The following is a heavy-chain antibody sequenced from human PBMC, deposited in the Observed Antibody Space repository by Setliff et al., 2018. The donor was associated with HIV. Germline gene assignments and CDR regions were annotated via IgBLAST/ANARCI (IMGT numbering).Heavy chain of an antibody. CDR2: INSDGTST. Sequence: PGGSLRLSCAASGFIFSSYAMHWVRQAPGKGLVWVSRINSDGTSTTYADSVKGRFTISRDNAKNSLYLQMNSLRAEDTAVYYCARAVHSGWYYFDYWGQGTLVTVSS. CDR1: GFIFSSYA. J-gene: IGHJ4*02. V-gene: IGHV3-74*03. CDR3: ARAVHSGWYYFDY. D-gene: IGHD6-19*01.